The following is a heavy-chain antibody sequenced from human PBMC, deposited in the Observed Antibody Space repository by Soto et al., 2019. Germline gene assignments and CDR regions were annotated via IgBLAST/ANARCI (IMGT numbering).Heavy chain of an antibody. CDR1: GYSFTSYW. CDR3: ALGYCSGSSCHPGGNYYYGMDV. CDR2: IYPGDSDT. Sequence: PGESLKISCKGSGYSFTSYWIGWVRQMPGKGLEWMGIIYPGDSDTRYSPSFQGQVTISADKSISTAYLQWSSLKASDTAMYYCALGYCSGSSCHPGGNYYYGMDVWGHGTTVTVSS. D-gene: IGHD2-15*01. V-gene: IGHV5-51*01. J-gene: IGHJ6*02.